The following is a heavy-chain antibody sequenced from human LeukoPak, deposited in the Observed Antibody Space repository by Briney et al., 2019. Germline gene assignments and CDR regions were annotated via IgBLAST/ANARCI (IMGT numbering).Heavy chain of an antibody. V-gene: IGHV4-31*03. Sequence: SETLSLTCTVSGGSISSGGYNWSWIRQHPGKDLEWIMYIYYSGSTYYNPSLKSRVTISVDTSKNQLSLKLSTVTAADTAVYYCARVGTRYCSSTSCYGWFDPWGQGTLVTVSS. J-gene: IGHJ5*02. D-gene: IGHD2-2*01. CDR3: ARVGTRYCSSTSCYGWFDP. CDR1: GGSISSGGYN. CDR2: IYYSGST.